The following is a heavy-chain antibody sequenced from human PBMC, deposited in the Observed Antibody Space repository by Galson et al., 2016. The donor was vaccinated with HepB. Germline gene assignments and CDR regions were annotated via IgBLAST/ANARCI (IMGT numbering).Heavy chain of an antibody. J-gene: IGHJ4*02. D-gene: IGHD2/OR15-2a*01. V-gene: IGHV3-30*18. CDR1: GFTFSGYG. Sequence: SLRLSCAASGFTFSGYGMHWVRQAPGKGLEWVAADSMDGRRKWYAESVEGRFTISRDNFNNMLYLQMSSLIPDDTAVYFCAKRHEYCPPVGCSVDYWGQGTLVSGSS. CDR3: AKRHEYCPPVGCSVDY. CDR2: DSMDGRRK.